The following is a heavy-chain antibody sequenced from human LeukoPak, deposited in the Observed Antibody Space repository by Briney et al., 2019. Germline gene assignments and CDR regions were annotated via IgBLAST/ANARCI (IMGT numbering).Heavy chain of an antibody. Sequence: HTGGSLRLSCAASGFTFSSYAMSWVRQAPGKGLKCVSAISGAGGSTSYADSVKGRFTISRDNSKNTLYLQMNSLRVEDTAVYYCAKDLRINIANGFDIWGQGTSVTVS. V-gene: IGHV3-23*01. J-gene: IGHJ3*02. CDR2: ISGAGGST. D-gene: IGHD2/OR15-2a*01. CDR3: AKDLRINIANGFDI. CDR1: GFTFSSYA.